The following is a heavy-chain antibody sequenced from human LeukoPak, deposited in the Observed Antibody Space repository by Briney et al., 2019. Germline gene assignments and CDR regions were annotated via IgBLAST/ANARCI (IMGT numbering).Heavy chain of an antibody. V-gene: IGHV3-30*02. D-gene: IGHD2-21*02. Sequence: GGSLRLSCAASGFTFNNYGMHWVRQAPGKGLEWVTLIQPDGNDKYYADSVKGRFTVSRDNSKNTLYLQLNSLRAEDTAVYYRAKRDAVTEFDYWGQGTLVTVSS. CDR1: GFTFNNYG. CDR2: IQPDGNDK. CDR3: AKRDAVTEFDY. J-gene: IGHJ4*02.